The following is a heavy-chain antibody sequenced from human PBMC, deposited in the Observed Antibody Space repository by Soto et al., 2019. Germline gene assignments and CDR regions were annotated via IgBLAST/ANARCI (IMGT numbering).Heavy chain of an antibody. Sequence: ASVKVSCKASGYTFTSYGISWVRQAPGQGLEWMGWISAYNGNTNYAQKLQGRVTMTTDTSTSTAYMELRSLRSDDTAVYYCARSHGDIVLMVYAPIFDYWGQGTLVTVSS. V-gene: IGHV1-18*01. J-gene: IGHJ4*02. CDR2: ISAYNGNT. CDR1: GYTFTSYG. D-gene: IGHD2-8*01. CDR3: ARSHGDIVLMVYAPIFDY.